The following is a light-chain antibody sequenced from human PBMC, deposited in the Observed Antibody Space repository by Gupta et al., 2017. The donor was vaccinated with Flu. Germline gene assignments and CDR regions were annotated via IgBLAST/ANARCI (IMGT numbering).Light chain of an antibody. V-gene: IGLV1-40*01. J-gene: IGLJ2*01. Sequence: QSVLTQPPSVSGAPGQRVTISCTGSSSNIGAGYDVHWYQQRPGTAPKLLIYGNSNRPAGVPDRFSGSKSGTSASLAITGLQAEDEADYYCQSYDSSRSVVFGGGTKLTVL. CDR2: GNS. CDR3: QSYDSSRSVV. CDR1: SSNIGAGYD.